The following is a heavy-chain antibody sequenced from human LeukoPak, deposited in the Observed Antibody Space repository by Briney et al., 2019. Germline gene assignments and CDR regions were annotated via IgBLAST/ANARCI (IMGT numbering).Heavy chain of an antibody. J-gene: IGHJ6*02. V-gene: IGHV4-59*08. CDR1: GGSISSYY. CDR2: IYYSGST. Sequence: SETLSLTCTVSGGSISSYYWSWIRQPPGKGLEWIGYIYYSGSTNYNPSLKSRVTISVDTSKNQFSLKLSSVTAADTAENYCARYGQLWSYYYYYYGMDVWGQGTTVTVSS. CDR3: ARYGQLWSYYYYYYGMDV. D-gene: IGHD5-18*01.